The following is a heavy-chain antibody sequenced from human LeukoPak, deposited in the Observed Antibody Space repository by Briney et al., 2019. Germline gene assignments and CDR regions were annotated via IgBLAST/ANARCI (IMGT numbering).Heavy chain of an antibody. CDR3: ARLLSNYYYYYMDV. V-gene: IGHV3-7*01. J-gene: IGHJ6*03. D-gene: IGHD2/OR15-2a*01. CDR2: IKQDRSDE. CDR1: GFTFSSYW. Sequence: VGALRLSCAASGFTFSSYWMSWVRQAPGKGLEWVANIKQDRSDEYYVDSVKGRFTISRDNAKNSLYLQMNSLTAEDTAVYYCARLLSNYYYYYMDVWGKGTTVTVSS.